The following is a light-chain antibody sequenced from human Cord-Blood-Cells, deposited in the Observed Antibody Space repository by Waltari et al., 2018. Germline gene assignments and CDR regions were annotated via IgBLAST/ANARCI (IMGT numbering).Light chain of an antibody. CDR1: SSDVGSYNL. CDR3: CSYAGSSSYV. Sequence: QSAPTQPAPVSGSPGQSITIPCTGPSSDVGSYNLVSWYQQHPGKAPKLMIYEGSKRPSGVSNRFSGSKSGNTASLTISGLQAEDEADYYCCSYAGSSSYVFGTGTKVTVL. J-gene: IGLJ1*01. CDR2: EGS. V-gene: IGLV2-23*01.